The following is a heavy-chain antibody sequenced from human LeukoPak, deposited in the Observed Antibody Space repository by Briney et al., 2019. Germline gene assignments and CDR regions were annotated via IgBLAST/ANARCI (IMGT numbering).Heavy chain of an antibody. Sequence: GGSLRLSCEASGFVFGHSWMSWVRQAPGKGLDWVAVISYDGSHKYYADSVKGRLTISRDNSKNTLFLQMNSLRAEDTAVYYCARSITLLRGVINYWGQGTLVTVSS. J-gene: IGHJ4*02. CDR3: ARSITLLRGVINY. V-gene: IGHV3-30*03. CDR1: GFVFGHSW. D-gene: IGHD3-10*01. CDR2: ISYDGSHK.